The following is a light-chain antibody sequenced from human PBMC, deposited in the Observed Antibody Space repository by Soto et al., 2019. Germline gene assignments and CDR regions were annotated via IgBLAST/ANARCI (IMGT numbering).Light chain of an antibody. Sequence: DIQMTQSPSTLSGSVGDRVTITCRASQTISSWLAWYQQKPGKAPKLLIYAASSLQSGVPSRFSGSGSGTEFTLTISSLQPEDFATYYCQQSYSLPPTWTFGQGTKVDIK. V-gene: IGKV1-39*01. CDR1: QTISSW. CDR2: AAS. J-gene: IGKJ1*01. CDR3: QQSYSLPPTWT.